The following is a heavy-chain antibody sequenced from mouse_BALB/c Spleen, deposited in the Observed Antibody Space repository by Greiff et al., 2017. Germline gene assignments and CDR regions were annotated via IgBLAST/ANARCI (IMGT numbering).Heavy chain of an antibody. CDR3: ANWGLLRAY. V-gene: IGHV1S135*01. D-gene: IGHD2-3*01. Sequence: QLQESGPELMKPGASVKISCKASGYSFTSYYMHWVKQSHGKSLEWIGYIDPFNGGTSYNQKFKGKATLTVDKSSSTAYMHLSSLTSEDSAVYYCANWGLLRAYWGQGTLVTVSA. CDR1: GYSFTSYY. J-gene: IGHJ3*01. CDR2: IDPFNGGT.